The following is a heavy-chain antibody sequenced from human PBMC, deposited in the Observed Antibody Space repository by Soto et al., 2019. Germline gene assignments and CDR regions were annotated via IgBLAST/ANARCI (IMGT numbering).Heavy chain of an antibody. CDR1: GFTFSSYW. Sequence: GGSLRLSCAASGFTFSSYWMSWVRQAPGTGLEWVANINQDGSGKYYVDSVKGRFTISRDNAKNSLYLQMNSLRAEDTAVYYCATDNHFYGSGSYSDGIDYWGQGTLVTVSS. D-gene: IGHD3-10*01. J-gene: IGHJ4*02. CDR2: INQDGSGK. CDR3: ATDNHFYGSGSYSDGIDY. V-gene: IGHV3-7*01.